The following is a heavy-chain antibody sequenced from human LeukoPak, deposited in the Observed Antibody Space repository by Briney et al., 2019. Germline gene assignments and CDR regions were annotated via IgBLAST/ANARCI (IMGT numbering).Heavy chain of an antibody. D-gene: IGHD2-15*01. CDR2: ISSDASIT. CDR1: GSTFSTYW. CDR3: ATSARTYLGSSLDY. J-gene: IGHJ4*02. V-gene: IGHV3-74*01. Sequence: PGGSLRLSCAASGSTFSTYWMHWVRQAPGKGLVWVSRISSDASITSYADPVKGRFTISRDNAKNTLYLQMNSLRAEDTALYYCATSARTYLGSSLDYWGQGTLVTVSS.